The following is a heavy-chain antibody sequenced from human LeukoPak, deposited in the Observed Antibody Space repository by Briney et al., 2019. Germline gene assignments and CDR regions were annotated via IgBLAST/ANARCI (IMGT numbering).Heavy chain of an antibody. CDR2: IYYSGST. V-gene: IGHV4-59*01. J-gene: IGHJ4*02. CDR3: ARDGDYGDYVGFDY. Sequence: SETLSLTCTVSGGSISSYFWSWIRQPPGKGLEWIGYIYYSGSTNYNYNPSLKSRVTLSVDTSKNHFSLKLSSVTAADTAVYYCARDGDYGDYVGFDYWGQGTLVTVSS. CDR1: GGSISSYF. D-gene: IGHD4-17*01.